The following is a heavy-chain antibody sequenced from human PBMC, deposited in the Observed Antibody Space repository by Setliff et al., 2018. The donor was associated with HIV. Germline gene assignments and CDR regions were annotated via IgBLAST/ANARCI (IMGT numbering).Heavy chain of an antibody. J-gene: IGHJ4*02. CDR1: GGSISGGGYY. D-gene: IGHD6-6*01. Sequence: PSETLSLTCTVSGGSISGGGYYWTWIRQYPGRGLEWIGYIYYSGTAYYKPSLRSRVTISVDTSKNQFSLKLNSVTAADTAVYYCARARSLITVRRSFDYWGQGTLVTVSS. V-gene: IGHV4-31*03. CDR2: IYYSGTA. CDR3: ARARSLITVRRSFDY.